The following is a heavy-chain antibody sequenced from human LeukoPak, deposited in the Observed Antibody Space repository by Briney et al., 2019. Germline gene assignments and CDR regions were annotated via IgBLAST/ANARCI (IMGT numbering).Heavy chain of an antibody. V-gene: IGHV3-66*01. CDR3: AGASQWLAFDY. J-gene: IGHJ4*02. Sequence: QSGGSLRLSCAVSGFTVGSIHMAWVRQTPGKGLEWVSVIYNGDNTNYADSVRGRFTISRDNFKNTLYLQMNSLRAEDTAVYYCAGASQWLAFDYWGQGTLVTVSS. D-gene: IGHD6-19*01. CDR2: IYNGDNT. CDR1: GFTVGSIH.